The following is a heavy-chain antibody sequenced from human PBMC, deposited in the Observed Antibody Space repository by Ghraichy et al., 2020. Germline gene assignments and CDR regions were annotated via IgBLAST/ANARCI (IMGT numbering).Heavy chain of an antibody. Sequence: GGSLRLSCAASGFPFSTYWMSWVRHAPGKGLEWVAYIQQDGSAKYYVDSVKGRFTISRDNAKNSLYLRMDSLRAEDTAVYYCARDQSGFNWNSAALPTYFDTWGRGTLVTVSS. CDR2: IQQDGSAK. CDR1: GFPFSTYW. J-gene: IGHJ4*02. V-gene: IGHV3-7*01. CDR3: ARDQSGFNWNSAALPTYFDT. D-gene: IGHD1-7*01.